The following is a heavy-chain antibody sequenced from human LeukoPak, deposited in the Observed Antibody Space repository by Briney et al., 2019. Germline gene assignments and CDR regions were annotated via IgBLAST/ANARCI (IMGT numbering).Heavy chain of an antibody. D-gene: IGHD6-19*01. CDR1: GYTFTSYD. CDR2: MNPNSGNT. CDR3: ARKSNTSSGWFAFDY. Sequence: ASGKVSCKASGYTFTSYDINWVRQATGQGLEWMGWMNPNSGNTGYAQKFRDRVTMTRNTSISTAYMELSSLRSEDTAVYYCARKSNTSSGWFAFDYWGQGTLVTVSS. V-gene: IGHV1-8*01. J-gene: IGHJ4*02.